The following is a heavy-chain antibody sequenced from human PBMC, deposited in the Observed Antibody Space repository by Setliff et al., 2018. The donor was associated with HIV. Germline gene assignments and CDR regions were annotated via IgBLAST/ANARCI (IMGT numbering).Heavy chain of an antibody. CDR1: GGSISSRSYY. CDR3: ARDGPLEGSYRYYYYYMDV. D-gene: IGHD3-10*01. J-gene: IGHJ6*03. V-gene: IGHV4-61*10. CDR2: IYSNGNT. Sequence: SETLSLTCTVSGGSISSRSYYWSWLRQPAGKGLEWIGRIYSNGNTDYNPSLKSRVTISEDTSKNQFSLKVSSVTAADTAVYYCARDGPLEGSYRYYYYYMDVWGKGTTVTVSS.